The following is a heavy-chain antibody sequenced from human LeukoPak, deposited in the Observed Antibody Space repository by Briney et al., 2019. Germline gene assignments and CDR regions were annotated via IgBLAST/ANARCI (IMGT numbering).Heavy chain of an antibody. J-gene: IGHJ5*02. CDR1: GYTFTSYY. Sequence: ASVKVSCKASGYTFTSYYMHWVRQAPGQGLEWMGLINPSGGSTSYAQKFQGRVTMTRDTSTSTVYMELSSLRSEDTAVYYCARAPSVPRFDPWGQGTLVTVSS. V-gene: IGHV1-46*03. CDR2: INPSGGST. D-gene: IGHD2-2*01. CDR3: ARAPSVPRFDP.